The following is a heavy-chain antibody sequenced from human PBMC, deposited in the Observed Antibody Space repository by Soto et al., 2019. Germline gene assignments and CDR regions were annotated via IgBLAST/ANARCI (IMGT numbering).Heavy chain of an antibody. D-gene: IGHD3-10*01. CDR3: AHRVNMARGPYNYFGP. Sequence: QITLKESGPTLVKPTQTLTLTCSFSGFSLTTGVCVGWIRQPPGKALEWLAIIYWNDEKLYNPSLKTRLTITKDTSKKQTVLTVNDMDPVDTATYYCAHRVNMARGPYNYFGPWGQGPLVTVSS. CDR1: GFSLTTGVC. CDR2: IYWNDEK. J-gene: IGHJ5*02. V-gene: IGHV2-5*01.